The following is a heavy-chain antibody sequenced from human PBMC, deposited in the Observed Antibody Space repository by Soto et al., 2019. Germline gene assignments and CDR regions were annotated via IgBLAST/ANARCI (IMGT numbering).Heavy chain of an antibody. CDR3: ARNESSNIYGMDV. CDR2: ISSSSFSI. J-gene: IGHJ6*02. D-gene: IGHD6-6*01. CDR1: RFTFSSYS. V-gene: IGHV3-21*01. Sequence: GGSLRLSCAAARFTFSSYSMNWVRLAPGKGLEWVSSISSSSFSINYADSVKGRFSISRDNAQNSLHLQMNNLRAEDTAVYYCARNESSNIYGMDVWGQGTTVTVSS.